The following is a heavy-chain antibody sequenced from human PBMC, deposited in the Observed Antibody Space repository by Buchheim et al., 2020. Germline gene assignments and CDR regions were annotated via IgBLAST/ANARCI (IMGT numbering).Heavy chain of an antibody. CDR1: AFTFSSYS. V-gene: IGHV3-48*02. J-gene: IGHJ6*03. CDR3: ARAIFGVGYYYMDV. Sequence: EVQLVESGGGLVQPGGSLRLSCAASAFTFSSYSMNWVRQAPGKGLEWVSYISSSSSTIYYADSVKGRFTISRDNAKNSLDLQMNSPRDEDTAVYYCARAIFGVGYYYMDVWGKGTT. D-gene: IGHD3-3*01. CDR2: ISSSSSTI.